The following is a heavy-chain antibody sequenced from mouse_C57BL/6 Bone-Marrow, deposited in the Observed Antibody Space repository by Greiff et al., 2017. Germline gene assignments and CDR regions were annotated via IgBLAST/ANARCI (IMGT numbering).Heavy chain of an antibody. J-gene: IGHJ4*01. Sequence: QVQLQQPGAELVKPGASVKLSCTASGYTFTSYWMHWVKQRPGQGLEWIGMIHPNSGSTNYNEKFKSKATLTVDKSTSTAYMQLSSLTSEDSAVYYCARRGIFSRGSSPYYAMDYWGQGTSVTVSS. CDR1: GYTFTSYW. CDR3: ARRGIFSRGSSPYYAMDY. CDR2: IHPNSGST. D-gene: IGHD1-1*01. V-gene: IGHV1-64*01.